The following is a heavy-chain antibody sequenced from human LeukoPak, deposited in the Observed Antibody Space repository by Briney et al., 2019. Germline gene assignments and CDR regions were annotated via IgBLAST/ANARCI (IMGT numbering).Heavy chain of an antibody. CDR2: IKQDGSEN. D-gene: IGHD2-15*01. CDR1: GFTFRNYW. CDR3: ARDRGGAESHGFDAFDL. Sequence: PGGSLRLLCAPSGFTFRNYWMNWVRQAPGNGLEWVANIKQDGSENHYVDSVKGRFTISRDNAKNSLYLQMNSLRVDDTAVYYCARDRGGAESHGFDAFDLWGQGTIVTVSS. J-gene: IGHJ3*01. V-gene: IGHV3-7*01.